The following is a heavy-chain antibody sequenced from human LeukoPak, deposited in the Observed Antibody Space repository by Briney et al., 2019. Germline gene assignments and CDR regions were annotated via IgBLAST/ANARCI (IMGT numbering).Heavy chain of an antibody. J-gene: IGHJ4*02. CDR2: INHSGST. Sequence: PSETLSLTCAVYGGSFSGYYWSWIRQPPGKGLEWIGEINHSGSTNYNPSLKSRVTISVDTSKNQFSLKLSSVTAADTAVYYCGREAAAGWVEDWGQGTLVTVSP. D-gene: IGHD6-13*01. CDR3: GREAAAGWVED. V-gene: IGHV4-34*01. CDR1: GGSFSGYY.